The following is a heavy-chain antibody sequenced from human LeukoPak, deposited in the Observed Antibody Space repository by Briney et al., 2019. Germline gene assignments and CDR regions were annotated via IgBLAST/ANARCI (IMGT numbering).Heavy chain of an antibody. CDR1: GFTFSSHG. CDR2: IRYEGRHK. CDR3: AIPPLSGTGSSRPLAGMDV. V-gene: IGHV3-30*02. Sequence: GGSLRLSCAASGFTFSSHGMHWVRQGPGKGLEWVSFIRYEGRHKYYADSVKGRFTISRDNSKNTVYLQMNSLTVEDTAVYYCAIPPLSGTGSSRPLAGMDVWGQGTTVTVSS. J-gene: IGHJ6*02. D-gene: IGHD1-26*01.